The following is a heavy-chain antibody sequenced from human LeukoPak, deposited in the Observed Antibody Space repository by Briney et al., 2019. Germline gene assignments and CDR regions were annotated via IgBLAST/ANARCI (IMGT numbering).Heavy chain of an antibody. J-gene: IGHJ4*02. D-gene: IGHD4-17*01. V-gene: IGHV3-30-3*01. CDR3: AREASRRTTVTRGTVSYFDY. CDR1: GFTFCSYA. CDR2: ISYDGSNK. Sequence: GGSLRLSCAASGFTFCSYAMHWVRQAPGKGLEWVAVISYDGSNKYYADSVKGRFTISRDNSKNTLYLQMNSLRAEDTAVYYCAREASRRTTVTRGTVSYFDYWGQGTLVTVSS.